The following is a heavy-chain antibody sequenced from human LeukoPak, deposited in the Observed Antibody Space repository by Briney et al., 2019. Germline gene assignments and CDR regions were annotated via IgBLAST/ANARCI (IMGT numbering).Heavy chain of an antibody. D-gene: IGHD3-3*01. Sequence: GGSLRLSCAASGFTFSSYWMSWVRQAPGKGLEWVANIKQDESEKYYVDSVKGGFTISRDNAKNSLYLQMNSLRAEDTAVCYCARDLPPSITTFRVVTDNWFDPWGQGTLVTVSS. J-gene: IGHJ5*02. CDR2: IKQDESEK. CDR1: GFTFSSYW. CDR3: ARDLPPSITTFRVVTDNWFDP. V-gene: IGHV3-7*01.